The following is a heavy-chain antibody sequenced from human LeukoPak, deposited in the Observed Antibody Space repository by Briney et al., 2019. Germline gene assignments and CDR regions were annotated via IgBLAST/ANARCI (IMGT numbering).Heavy chain of an antibody. D-gene: IGHD6-6*01. CDR3: ARLFSSSSGRAFDN. Sequence: GSLRLSCAASRFSFISYSMNWVRQPPGKGLEWIGYIYGSGSTNYNPSLKSRVTISVDTSKNQFSLRLNSVTAADTAVYYCARLFSSSSGRAFDNWGQGTIVTVSS. V-gene: IGHV4-59*01. CDR1: RFSFISYS. CDR2: IYGSGST. J-gene: IGHJ3*02.